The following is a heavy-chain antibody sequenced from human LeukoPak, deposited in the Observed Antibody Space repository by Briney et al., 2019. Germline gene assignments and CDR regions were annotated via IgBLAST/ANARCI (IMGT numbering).Heavy chain of an antibody. J-gene: IGHJ6*03. Sequence: TGGSLRLSCAASGFTFSSYSMNWVRQTPGKGLEWVASIGSSGTYIYYADSMRGRFTISRDNAKTSLYLQMSSLRAEDTAVYYCARMQLSGIGNYNYYYMDVWGQGTTVTVSS. CDR2: IGSSGTYI. V-gene: IGHV3-21*01. CDR1: GFTFSSYS. D-gene: IGHD1-1*01. CDR3: ARMQLSGIGNYNYYYMDV.